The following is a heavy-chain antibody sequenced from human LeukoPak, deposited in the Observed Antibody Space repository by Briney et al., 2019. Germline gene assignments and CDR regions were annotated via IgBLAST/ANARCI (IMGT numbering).Heavy chain of an antibody. CDR1: GYTFTSYG. Sequence: ASVKVSCKASGYTFTSYGISWVRQAPGQGLEWMGWISAYNGNTNYAQKLQGRVTMTTDTPTSTAYMELRSLRSDDTAVYYCARDYGGNYYNWFDPWGQGTLVTVSS. J-gene: IGHJ5*02. CDR3: ARDYGGNYYNWFDP. CDR2: ISAYNGNT. D-gene: IGHD4-23*01. V-gene: IGHV1-18*01.